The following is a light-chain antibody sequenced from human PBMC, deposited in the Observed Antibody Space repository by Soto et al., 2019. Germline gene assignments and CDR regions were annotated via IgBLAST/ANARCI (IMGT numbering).Light chain of an antibody. CDR2: GAS. Sequence: EIVLTQSPGTLSWSPGERATLSCRASQSVSRNYLAWYQQKPGQAPRLLIYGASSRANGIPDRFSGSGSGKEFTLTIDRLEPEDFAVYYCQQYATSARLTFGPGTIVDI. CDR3: QQYATSARLT. V-gene: IGKV3-20*01. J-gene: IGKJ3*01. CDR1: QSVSRNY.